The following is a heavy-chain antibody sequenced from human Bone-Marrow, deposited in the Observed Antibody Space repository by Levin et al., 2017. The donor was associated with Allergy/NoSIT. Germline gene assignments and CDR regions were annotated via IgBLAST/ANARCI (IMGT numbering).Heavy chain of an antibody. V-gene: IGHV3-30*03. D-gene: IGHD3-3*01. CDR2: VSYDGTKK. CDR1: GFNFTHYG. Sequence: GGSLRLSCVASGFNFTHYGMHWVRQAPGKGLEWVAVVSYDGTKKNYVDSVRGRFTISRDNSKKTLSLQMNSLRIADTAVYYCATDYYGFLSGLCNGYFDNWVQGTLVTVSS. J-gene: IGHJ4*02. CDR3: ATDYYGFLSGLCNGYFDN.